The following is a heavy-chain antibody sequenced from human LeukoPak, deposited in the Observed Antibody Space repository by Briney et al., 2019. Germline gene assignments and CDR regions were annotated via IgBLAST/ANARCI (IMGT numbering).Heavy chain of an antibody. V-gene: IGHV3-23*01. J-gene: IGHJ4*02. CDR2: ISGSGGST. CDR1: GFTFSNYA. CDR3: VRDQDEDRGSTTFDR. Sequence: PGGSLRLSCAASGFTFSNYAMTWVRQAPGKGLEWVSAISGSGGSTYYADSVKGRFTISRDNSKSTLYLQMNSLRAGDTAIYYCVRDQDEDRGSTTFDRWGQGTLVTVSS. D-gene: IGHD1-26*01.